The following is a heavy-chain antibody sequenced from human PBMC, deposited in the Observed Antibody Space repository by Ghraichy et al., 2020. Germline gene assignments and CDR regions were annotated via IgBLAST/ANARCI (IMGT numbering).Heavy chain of an antibody. V-gene: IGHV3-30*02. Sequence: GGSLRLSCAASGFTFSSYGMHWVRQAPGKGLEWVAFIRYDGSNKYYADSVKGRFTISRDNSKNTLYLQMNSLRAEDTAVYYCAKEKYYYDSSGYYHFYFDYWGQGTLVTVSS. CDR2: IRYDGSNK. D-gene: IGHD3-22*01. CDR3: AKEKYYYDSSGYYHFYFDY. CDR1: GFTFSSYG. J-gene: IGHJ4*02.